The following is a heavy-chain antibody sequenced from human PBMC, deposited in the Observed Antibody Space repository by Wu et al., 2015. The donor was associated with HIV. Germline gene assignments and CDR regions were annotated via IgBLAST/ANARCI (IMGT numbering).Heavy chain of an antibody. D-gene: IGHD6-19*01. CDR1: GGTFSDYA. CDR3: ASTTVAGIAALAF. Sequence: QALLLQSGAEVKKPGSSVKVSCKASGGTFSDYAISWVRQAPGQGLEWMGDFIPIYDTANNAQIFQGRVTITADESRSTTYMELSGLRLDDTAVYYCASTTVAGIAALAFWGQGTLVTVSS. V-gene: IGHV1-69*12. CDR2: FIPIYDTA. J-gene: IGHJ4*02.